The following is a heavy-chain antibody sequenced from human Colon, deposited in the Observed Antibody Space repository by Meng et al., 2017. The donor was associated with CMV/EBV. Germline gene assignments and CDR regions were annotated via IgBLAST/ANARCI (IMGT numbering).Heavy chain of an antibody. D-gene: IGHD3-16*01. V-gene: IGHV3-11*04. CDR1: GFTFSDYY. CDR2: ISVSGNTI. CDR3: ARVFVITSATFYFDY. Sequence: GGSLRLSCAASGFTFSDYYMSWIRQAPGKGLEWLSYISVSGNTIYYADSVKGRFTISRDNAKNSLYLQMNSLRAEDTAVYYCARVFVITSATFYFDYWGQGTLVTSPQ. J-gene: IGHJ4*02.